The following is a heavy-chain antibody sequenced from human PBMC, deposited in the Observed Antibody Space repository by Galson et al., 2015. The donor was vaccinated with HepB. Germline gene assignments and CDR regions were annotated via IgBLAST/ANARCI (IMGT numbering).Heavy chain of an antibody. D-gene: IGHD6-13*01. Sequence: QSGAEVKKPGESLRISCKGSGYSFTSYWISWVRQMPGKGLEWMGRIDPSDSYTNYNPSFQGHVTISADKSISTAYLQWSSLKASDTAMYYCARRPPYSSSWYGTHFDYWGQGTLVTVSS. CDR3: ARRPPYSSSWYGTHFDY. CDR2: IDPSDSYT. J-gene: IGHJ4*02. V-gene: IGHV5-10-1*01. CDR1: GYSFTSYW.